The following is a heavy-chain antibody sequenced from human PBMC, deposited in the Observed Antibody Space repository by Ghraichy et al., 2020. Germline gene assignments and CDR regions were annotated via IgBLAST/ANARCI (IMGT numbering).Heavy chain of an antibody. CDR3: AKSVDTAMVWYYYYYGMDF. V-gene: IGHV3-23*01. J-gene: IGHJ6*02. CDR1: GFTFSSYA. Sequence: VGSLRLSCAASGFTFSSYAMSWVRQAPGKGLEWVSAITGSGGSTYYADSVKGRFTISRDNSKNTLYLQMNSLRAEDTAVYYCAKSVDTAMVWYYYYYGMDFWGQGTTVTVSS. CDR2: ITGSGGST. D-gene: IGHD5-18*01.